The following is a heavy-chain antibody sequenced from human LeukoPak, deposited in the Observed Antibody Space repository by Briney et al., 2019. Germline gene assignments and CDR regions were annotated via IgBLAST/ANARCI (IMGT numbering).Heavy chain of an antibody. CDR1: GFTFSDYN. J-gene: IGHJ3*02. CDR3: ARDGSYSSSHHI. Sequence: GGSLRLSCAASGFTFSDYNMNWVRQAPGTGLEWVSSISSSTYIYYADSVKGRFTISRDNANNSLYLQMNSLRAEDTAVYYCARDGSYSSSHHIWGQGTMVAVSS. V-gene: IGHV3-69-1*01. D-gene: IGHD6-13*01. CDR2: ISSSTYI.